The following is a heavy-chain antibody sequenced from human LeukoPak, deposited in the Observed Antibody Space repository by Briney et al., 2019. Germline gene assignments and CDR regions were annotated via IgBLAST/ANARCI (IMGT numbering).Heavy chain of an antibody. V-gene: IGHV3-33*01. CDR3: ARDRRERNHYYYYMDV. CDR1: GFTFSSYG. Sequence: GGSLRLSCAASGFTFSSYGMHWVRQAPGKGLEWVAVIWYDGSNKYYADSVKSRFTISRDNSKNTLYLQMNSLRAEDTAVYYCARDRRERNHYYYYMDVWGKGTTVTVSS. J-gene: IGHJ6*03. D-gene: IGHD5-24*01. CDR2: IWYDGSNK.